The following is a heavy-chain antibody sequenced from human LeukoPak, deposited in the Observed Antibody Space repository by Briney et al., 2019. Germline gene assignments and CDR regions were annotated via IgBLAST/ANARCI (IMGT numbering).Heavy chain of an antibody. J-gene: IGHJ4*02. CDR1: GYTFTSYD. D-gene: IGHD3-3*01. CDR3: ARDQGYDFWSGYSTVDY. V-gene: IGHV1-8*01. Sequence: ASVKVSCKASGYTFTSYDINWVRQATGQGLEWMGWMNPNSGNTGYAQKFQGRVTMTRNTSISTAYMELRSLRSDDTAVYYCARDQGYDFWSGYSTVDYWGQGTLVTVSS. CDR2: MNPNSGNT.